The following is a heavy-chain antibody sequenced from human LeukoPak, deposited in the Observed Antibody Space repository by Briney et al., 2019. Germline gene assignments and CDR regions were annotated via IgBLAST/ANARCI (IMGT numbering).Heavy chain of an antibody. CDR1: GGSISSSSYY. CDR3: ASRSSGYYYDSSGYKDY. J-gene: IGHJ4*02. V-gene: IGHV4-39*01. Sequence: PSETLSLTCTVSGGSISSSSYYWGWIRQPPGKGLGWIGSIYYGGSTYYNPSLKSRVTISVDTSKNQFFLKLSSVTAADTAVYYCASRSSGYYYDSSGYKDYWGQGTLVTVSS. D-gene: IGHD3-22*01. CDR2: IYYGGST.